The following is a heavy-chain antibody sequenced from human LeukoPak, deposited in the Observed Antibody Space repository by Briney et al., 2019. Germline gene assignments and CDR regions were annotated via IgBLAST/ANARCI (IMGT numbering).Heavy chain of an antibody. Sequence: GESLKISCKGSGYSFTCQWISWVRQMPGKGLEWMGRIDPSDSYTSYSPSFQGHVTMSADKSINTAYLQWSSLKASDTAMYYCARTAVSSGYVGKNYYYYGMDVWGKGTMVTVSS. CDR2: IDPSDSYT. D-gene: IGHD3-10*02. V-gene: IGHV5-10-1*01. CDR1: GYSFTCQW. CDR3: ARTAVSSGYVGKNYYYYGMDV. J-gene: IGHJ6*04.